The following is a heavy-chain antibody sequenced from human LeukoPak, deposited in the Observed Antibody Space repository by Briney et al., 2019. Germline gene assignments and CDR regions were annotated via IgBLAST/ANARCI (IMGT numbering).Heavy chain of an antibody. J-gene: IGHJ4*02. CDR2: ISGSGGST. V-gene: IGHV3-23*01. D-gene: IGHD3-22*01. Sequence: GGSLRLSCAASGFTFSRYAMSWVRQAPGKGLEWVSVISGSGGSTYYADSVKGRFTISRDNSKNTLYLQMNSLRAEDTAVYYCAKEMYYYESSGYCDYWGQGTLVTVSS. CDR1: GFTFSRYA. CDR3: AKEMYYYESSGYCDY.